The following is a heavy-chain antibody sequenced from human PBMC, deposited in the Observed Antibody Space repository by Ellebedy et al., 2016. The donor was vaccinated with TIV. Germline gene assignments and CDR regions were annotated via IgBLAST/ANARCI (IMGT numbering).Heavy chain of an antibody. V-gene: IGHV3-21*01. CDR3: ARKVPAPTTVPPNWYFDL. J-gene: IGHJ2*01. CDR1: GFTFSDYT. Sequence: PGGSLRLSCAASGFTFSDYTMNWVRQAPGKGLEWVSSISGSSTYIYYADSVKGRFAISRDNAKNSLYLQMHSLRAEDTAVYYCARKVPAPTTVPPNWYFDLWGRGTLVTVSS. D-gene: IGHD4-17*01. CDR2: ISGSSTYI.